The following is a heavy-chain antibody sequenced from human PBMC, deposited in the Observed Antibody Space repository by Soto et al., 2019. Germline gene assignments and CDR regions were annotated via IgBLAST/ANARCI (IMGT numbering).Heavy chain of an antibody. CDR1: GFTFNHYA. D-gene: IGHD2-15*01. J-gene: IGHJ4*02. CDR2: IIANGGT. Sequence: EVQVLESGGGLVQRGGSLRLSCAASGFTFNHYAMSWVRQAPGKGLEWVSIIIANGGTFYADSVKGRFTISRDNSKNTLYLQMSSLRVEDTAIYYCAKDYTVAADPSSVILFDYWGQGALVTVSS. CDR3: AKDYTVAADPSSVILFDY. V-gene: IGHV3-23*01.